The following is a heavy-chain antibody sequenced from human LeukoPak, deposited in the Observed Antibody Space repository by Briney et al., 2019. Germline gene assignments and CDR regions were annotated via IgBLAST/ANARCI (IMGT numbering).Heavy chain of an antibody. CDR2: IYSSGST. CDR1: GFTFSSYS. D-gene: IGHD3/OR15-3a*01. V-gene: IGHV3-53*01. CDR3: ARVHDGLFDY. J-gene: IGHJ4*02. Sequence: GGSLRLSCAASGFTFSSYSMNWVRQAPGKGLEWVSVIYSSGSTYYADSVKGRFTISRDNSKNTLYLQMNSLRAEDTAVYYCARVHDGLFDYWGQGTLVTVSS.